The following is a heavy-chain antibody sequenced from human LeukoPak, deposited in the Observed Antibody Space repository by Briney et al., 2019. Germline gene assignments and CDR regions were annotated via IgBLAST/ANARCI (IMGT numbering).Heavy chain of an antibody. J-gene: IGHJ4*02. CDR1: GFTFSSYE. CDR2: TSSSGRTI. D-gene: IGHD4/OR15-4a*01. V-gene: IGHV3-48*03. Sequence: GSLRLSCASSGFTFSSYEMNWVRQAPGKGLEWVSYTSSSGRTIYYADSVRGRFTISRDNGKNSLDLQMNSLRADDTAVYYCARDTLGEGEDANYAVYYFDYWGQGTVVTVSS. CDR3: ARDTLGEGEDANYAVYYFDY.